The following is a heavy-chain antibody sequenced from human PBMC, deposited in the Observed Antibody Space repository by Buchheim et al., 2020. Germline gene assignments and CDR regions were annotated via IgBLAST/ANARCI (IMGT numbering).Heavy chain of an antibody. Sequence: EVQLVESGGGLVQPGGSLRLSCAASGFTFSSYWMHWVRQAPGKGLVWVSRINSGGSSTSYADSVKGRFTISRDNAKNTLYRQMNSLSAEDTAVYYCARDTVLLWFGEGVNYYYGMDVWGQRTT. CDR1: GFTFSSYW. CDR2: INSGGSST. CDR3: ARDTVLLWFGEGVNYYYGMDV. D-gene: IGHD3-10*01. V-gene: IGHV3-74*01. J-gene: IGHJ6*02.